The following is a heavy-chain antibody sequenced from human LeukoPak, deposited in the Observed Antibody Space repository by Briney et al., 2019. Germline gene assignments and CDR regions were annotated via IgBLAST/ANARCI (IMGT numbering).Heavy chain of an antibody. J-gene: IGHJ4*02. CDR3: ASTAAAGEDY. V-gene: IGHV3-21*01. D-gene: IGHD6-13*01. CDR1: GFTFSSYS. CDR2: ISSSSSYI. Sequence: GGSLRLSCAASGFTFSSYSMNWVRQAPGKGLEWVSSISSSSSYIYYADSVKGRFTISRDNAKNSLYLQMNSLRAEDAAVYYCASTAAAGEDYWGQGTLVTVSS.